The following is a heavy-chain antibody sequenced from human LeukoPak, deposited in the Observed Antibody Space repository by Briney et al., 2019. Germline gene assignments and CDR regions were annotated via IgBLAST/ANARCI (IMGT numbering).Heavy chain of an antibody. J-gene: IGHJ6*02. D-gene: IGHD2-8*01. CDR1: GGTFSSYA. CDR2: IIPILGIA. V-gene: IGHV1-69*04. CDR3: ASMVYAIDANGMDV. Sequence: ASVKVSCKASGGTFSSYAISWVRQAPGQGLGWMGRIIPILGIANYAQKFQGRVTITADKSTSTAYMELSSLRSEDTAVYYCASMVYAIDANGMDVWGQGTTVTVSS.